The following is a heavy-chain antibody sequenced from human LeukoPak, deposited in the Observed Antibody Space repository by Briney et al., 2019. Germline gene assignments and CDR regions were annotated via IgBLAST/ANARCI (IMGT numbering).Heavy chain of an antibody. CDR3: SRSVAVSGYYYYYRDV. V-gene: IGHV4-39*01. D-gene: IGHD5/OR15-5a*01. Sequence: SETLSLTCTVSGGSISSSGYYWGWIRQPPGKGLEWIGSIYYSGSTYYNPSLKSRVTISVDTSKNQFSLKLSSVTAADTAVYYCSRSVAVSGYYYYYRDVWGKGTTVTVSS. CDR2: IYYSGST. CDR1: GGSISSSGYY. J-gene: IGHJ6*03.